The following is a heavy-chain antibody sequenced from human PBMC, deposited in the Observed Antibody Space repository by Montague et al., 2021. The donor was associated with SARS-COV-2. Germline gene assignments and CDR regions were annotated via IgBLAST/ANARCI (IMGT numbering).Heavy chain of an antibody. CDR1: GFTFSSYA. CDR2: ISYDGSNK. CDR3: VGQLLFHYYGMDV. V-gene: IGHV3-30*04. D-gene: IGHD2-2*01. J-gene: IGHJ6*02. Sequence: SLRLSCAASGFTFSSYAMHWVRQALGKGLEWVAVISYDGSNKYYADSVKGRFTISRDNSKNTLYLQMNSLRAEDTAVYYCVGQLLFHYYGMDVWGQGTTVTVSS.